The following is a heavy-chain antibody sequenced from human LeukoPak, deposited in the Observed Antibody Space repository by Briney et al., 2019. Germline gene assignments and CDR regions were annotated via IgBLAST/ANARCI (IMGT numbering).Heavy chain of an antibody. CDR1: GFTFSSYA. J-gene: IGHJ6*03. CDR2: ISGSGGST. V-gene: IGHV3-23*01. Sequence: PGGSLRLSCAASGFTFSSYAMSWVRQATGKGLEWVSAISGSGGSTYYADSVQGRFTISRDNSKNTLYLQMNSLRAEDTAVYYCAKFGTDLIYYYYMDVWGKGTTVTVSS. D-gene: IGHD3-10*01. CDR3: AKFGTDLIYYYYMDV.